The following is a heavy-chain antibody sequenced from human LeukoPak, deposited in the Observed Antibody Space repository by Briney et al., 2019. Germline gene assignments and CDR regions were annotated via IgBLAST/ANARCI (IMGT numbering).Heavy chain of an antibody. CDR2: IYHSGST. CDR1: GGSVSSGSYY. J-gene: IGHJ4*02. D-gene: IGHD6-6*01. CDR3: ARESRIAARNFDY. Sequence: SETLSLTCTVSGGSVSSGSYYWSWIRQPPGKGLEWIGYIYHSGSTNYNPSLKSRVTISVDTSKNQFSLKLSSVTAADTAVYYCARESRIAARNFDYWGQGTLVTVSS. V-gene: IGHV4-61*01.